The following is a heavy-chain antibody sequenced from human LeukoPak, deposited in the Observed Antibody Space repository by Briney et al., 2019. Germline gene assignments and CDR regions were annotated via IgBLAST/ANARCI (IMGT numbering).Heavy chain of an antibody. J-gene: IGHJ6*03. CDR1: GFTFSSYS. D-gene: IGHD2-2*01. V-gene: IGHV3-21*01. Sequence: GGSLRLSCAASGFTFSSYSMNWVRQAPGKGLEWVSSISSSSSYIYYADSVKGRFTISRDNAKNSLYLQMNSLRAEDTAVYYCARGGYDVIVPAASNYYYMDVWGKGTTVTVSS. CDR3: ARGGYDVIVPAASNYYYMDV. CDR2: ISSSSSYI.